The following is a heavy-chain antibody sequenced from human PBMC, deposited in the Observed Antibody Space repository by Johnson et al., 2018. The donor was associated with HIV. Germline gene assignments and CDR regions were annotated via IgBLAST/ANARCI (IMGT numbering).Heavy chain of an antibody. CDR3: ARVGQKLVPVPRGAFDI. CDR2: ISYDGSNK. CDR1: AFTFSSYA. J-gene: IGHJ3*02. V-gene: IGHV3-30*04. D-gene: IGHD6-6*01. Sequence: QVQLVESGGGVVQPGRSLRLSCAASAFTFSSYAMHWVRQAPGKGLEWVAVISYDGSNKYYADSVKGRFTISRDNSKNTLYLQMNSLRAEDTAVYYCARVGQKLVPVPRGAFDIWGQGTMVTVSS.